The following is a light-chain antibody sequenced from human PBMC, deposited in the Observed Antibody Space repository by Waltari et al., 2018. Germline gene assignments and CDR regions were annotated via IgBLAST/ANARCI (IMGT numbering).Light chain of an antibody. Sequence: EIVLTPSPGTLSLSPGERATLSCRASQSVSNSYLAWYQQKPSPAPRLVIRGASSRATGIPDRLSGSGSGTHFTLTISRLEPEDFAVYYCQQYGSSPPWTFGPGTNVEMK. CDR3: QQYGSSPPWT. CDR1: QSVSNSY. J-gene: IGKJ1*01. CDR2: GAS. V-gene: IGKV3-20*01.